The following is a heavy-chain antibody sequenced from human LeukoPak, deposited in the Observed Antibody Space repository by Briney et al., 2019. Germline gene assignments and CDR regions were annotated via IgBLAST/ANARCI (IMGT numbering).Heavy chain of an antibody. CDR2: ISGSGGII. Sequence: GGSLRLSCAASGFTFSSYAMSWVRQAPGKGLEWVSGISGSGGIIYYADSVKGRFTISRDNSKNTLYLQMNSLIAEDTAVYYCAKGSSGWFDYWGQGTLVTVSS. CDR3: AKGSSGWFDY. V-gene: IGHV3-23*01. D-gene: IGHD6-19*01. J-gene: IGHJ4*02. CDR1: GFTFSSYA.